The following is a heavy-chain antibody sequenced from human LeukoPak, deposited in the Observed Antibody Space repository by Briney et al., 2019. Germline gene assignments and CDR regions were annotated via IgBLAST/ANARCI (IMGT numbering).Heavy chain of an antibody. CDR2: IDWDDDK. Sequence: SGPTLVNPTQTLTLTCTFSGFSLSTSGMCVSWIRQPPVKALEWLARIDWDDDKYYSTSLKTRLTISKDTSKNQVVLTMTNMDPVDTATYYCARTIVAHTGNYYYYMDVWGKGTTVTVSS. V-gene: IGHV2-70*11. D-gene: IGHD5-12*01. J-gene: IGHJ6*03. CDR3: ARTIVAHTGNYYYYMDV. CDR1: GFSLSTSGMC.